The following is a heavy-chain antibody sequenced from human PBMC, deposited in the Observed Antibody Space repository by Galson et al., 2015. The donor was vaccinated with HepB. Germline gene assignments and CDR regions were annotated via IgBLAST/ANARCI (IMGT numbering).Heavy chain of an antibody. CDR3: APSILTGYYDDY. J-gene: IGHJ4*02. D-gene: IGHD3-9*01. CDR2: ISSSSSYI. V-gene: IGHV3-21*01. CDR1: GFTFSSYS. Sequence: SLRLSCAASGFTFSSYSMNWVRQAPGKGLEWVSSISSSSSYIYYADSVKGRFTISRDNAKNSLYLQMNSLRAEDTAVYYCAPSILTGYYDDYWGQGTLVTVSS.